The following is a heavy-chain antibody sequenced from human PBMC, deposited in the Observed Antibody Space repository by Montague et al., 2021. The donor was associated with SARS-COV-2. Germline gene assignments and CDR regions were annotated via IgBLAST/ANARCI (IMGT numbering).Heavy chain of an antibody. D-gene: IGHD5-18*01. J-gene: IGHJ6*02. CDR1: GFTFSSYW. CDR3: AREFGDTAMVGGMDV. V-gene: IGHV3-7*03. CDR2: IKQDGSEK. Sequence: SLRLSCAASGFTFSSYWMSWVRQAPGKGLEWVANIKQDGSEKYYVDSVKGRFTISRDNAKNSLYLQMNSLRAEDTAVYYCAREFGDTAMVGGMDVWGQGTTVTVSS.